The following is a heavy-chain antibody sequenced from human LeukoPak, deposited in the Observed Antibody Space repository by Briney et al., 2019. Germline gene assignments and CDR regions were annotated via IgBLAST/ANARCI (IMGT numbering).Heavy chain of an antibody. CDR2: ISSSSVTI. CDR1: GFTFSSYS. CDR3: ARDPRSTVVTPSPYFDY. Sequence: PGGSLTLSCAASGFTFSSYSMNWVRQAPGKGLEWVSYISSSSVTIYYADSVKGRFTISRDNAKNSLYLQMNSLRAEDTAVYYCARDPRSTVVTPSPYFDYWGQGTLVTVSS. D-gene: IGHD4-23*01. V-gene: IGHV3-48*01. J-gene: IGHJ4*02.